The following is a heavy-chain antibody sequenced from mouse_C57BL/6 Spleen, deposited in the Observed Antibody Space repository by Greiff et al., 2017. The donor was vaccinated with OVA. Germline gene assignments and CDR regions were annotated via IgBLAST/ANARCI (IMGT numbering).Heavy chain of an antibody. V-gene: IGHV1-15*01. D-gene: IGHD1-1*01. Sequence: QVQLQQSGAELVRPGASVTLSCKASGYTFTDYEMHWVKQTPVHGLEWIGAIAPETGGTAYNQKFKGKAILTADKSSSTAYMELRSLTSEDSAVYYCTRDYYGSTAWFAYWGQGTLVTVSA. CDR3: TRDYYGSTAWFAY. J-gene: IGHJ3*01. CDR1: GYTFTDYE. CDR2: IAPETGGT.